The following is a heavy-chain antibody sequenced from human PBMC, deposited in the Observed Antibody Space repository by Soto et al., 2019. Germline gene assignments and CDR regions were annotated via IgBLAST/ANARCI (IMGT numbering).Heavy chain of an antibody. D-gene: IGHD3-10*01. V-gene: IGHV3-30*03. CDR1: GFSFSSYG. J-gene: IGHJ5*02. CDR2: ISYDISNK. Sequence: GGSLRLSCAASGFSFSSYGLHWVRQAPGKGLEWVAVISYDISNKYYADSVKGRFTISRDNSKNTLYMQMNSLRAEDTAVYYCSRLGPYASGTYSFRHNRFDPWGQGTQVTVSS. CDR3: SRLGPYASGTYSFRHNRFDP.